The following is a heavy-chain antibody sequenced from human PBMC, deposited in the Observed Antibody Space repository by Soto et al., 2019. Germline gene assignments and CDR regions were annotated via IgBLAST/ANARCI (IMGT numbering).Heavy chain of an antibody. Sequence: QVQLVQSGAEVKKPGASVKVSCKASGYTFTSYGISWVRQAPGQGLEWMGWISAYNGNTNYAQKLQGRVTMTTDTARSTAYRELGSLSCDDTAVYYWGRGAVCWSGGSCSPDTPGGQGPLVTV. D-gene: IGHD2-15*01. CDR3: GRGAVCWSGGSCSPDTP. V-gene: IGHV1-18*01. CDR1: GYTFTSYG. J-gene: IGHJ4*02. CDR2: ISAYNGNT.